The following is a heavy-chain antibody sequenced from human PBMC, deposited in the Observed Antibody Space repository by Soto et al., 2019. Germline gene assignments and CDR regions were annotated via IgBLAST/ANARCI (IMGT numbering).Heavy chain of an antibody. CDR1: GFTFSTYW. D-gene: IGHD4-4*01. CDR2: IKQDGSEK. J-gene: IGHJ4*02. Sequence: EVQLVESGGGLVQPGGSLRLSCAASGFTFSTYWMSWVRQAPGKGLEWVASIKQDGSEKYYVDSVKGKFTISRDNAKNSLYLQMNSLRAEDTAVYYCASREMTTIGHYFDDCGEGSLFTVAS. V-gene: IGHV3-7*05. CDR3: ASREMTTIGHYFDD.